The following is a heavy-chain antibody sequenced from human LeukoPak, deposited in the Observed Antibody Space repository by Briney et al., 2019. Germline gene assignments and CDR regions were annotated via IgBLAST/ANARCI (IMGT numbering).Heavy chain of an antibody. J-gene: IGHJ4*02. Sequence: GGSLRLSCAASGFTVSSNYMNWVRQAPGKGLEWVSVIYSGGSTYYADSVKGRFTISRDNSKNTLYLQMNSLKTEDTAVYYCITPLPYSAQGGQGTLVTVSS. V-gene: IGHV3-53*01. CDR3: ITPLPYSAQ. CDR2: IYSGGST. D-gene: IGHD2-21*01. CDR1: GFTVSSNY.